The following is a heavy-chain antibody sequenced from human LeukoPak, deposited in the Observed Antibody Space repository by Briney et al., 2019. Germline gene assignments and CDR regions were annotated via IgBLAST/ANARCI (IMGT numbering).Heavy chain of an antibody. CDR2: ISYDGSNK. CDR3: ATTGDYFSLLRISWNFDY. J-gene: IGHJ4*02. V-gene: IGHV3-30*03. Sequence: GGSLRLSCAASGFTFSSYGMHWVRQAPGKGLEWVAVISYDGSNKYYADSVKGRFTISRDNSKNTLYLQMNSLRAEDTAVYYCATTGDYFSLLRISWNFDYWGQGTLVTVS. CDR1: GFTFSSYG. D-gene: IGHD4-17*01.